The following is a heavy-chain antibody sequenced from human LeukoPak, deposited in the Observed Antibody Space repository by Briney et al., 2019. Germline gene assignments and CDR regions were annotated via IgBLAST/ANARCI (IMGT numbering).Heavy chain of an antibody. J-gene: IGHJ4*02. D-gene: IGHD6-19*01. CDR2: INHSGST. CDR1: GGSFSGYY. CDR3: ARGSPDVAANYYFDY. V-gene: IGHV4-34*01. Sequence: PSETLSLTCAVYGGSFSGYYWSWIRPPPGKGLEWIGEINHSGSTNYNPSLKSRVTISVDTSKNQFSLKLSSVTAADTAVYYCARGSPDVAANYYFDYWGQGTLVTVSS.